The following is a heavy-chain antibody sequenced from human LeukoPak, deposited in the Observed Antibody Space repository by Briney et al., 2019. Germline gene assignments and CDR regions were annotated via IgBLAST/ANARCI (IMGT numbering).Heavy chain of an antibody. D-gene: IGHD3-3*01. Sequence: ASVKVSCKASGGTFSSYAISWVRQAPGQGLEWMGWISAYNGNTNYAQKLQGRVTMTTDTSTSTAYMELRSLRSDDTAVYYCARTFWSGYFGFDPWGQGTLVTVSS. CDR2: ISAYNGNT. V-gene: IGHV1-18*01. CDR3: ARTFWSGYFGFDP. CDR1: GGTFSSYA. J-gene: IGHJ5*02.